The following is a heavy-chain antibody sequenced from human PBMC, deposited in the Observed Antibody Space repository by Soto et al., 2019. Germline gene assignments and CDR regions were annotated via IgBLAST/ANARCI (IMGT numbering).Heavy chain of an antibody. J-gene: IGHJ6*02. V-gene: IGHV3-13*01. Sequence: GGSLRLSCAASGFTFSSYDMHWVRQATGKGLERVSAIGTAGDTYYPGSVKGRFTISRENAKNSLYLQMNSLRAGDTAVYYCARGSTTNYYGMDVWGRGTTVTVSS. CDR3: ARGSTTNYYGMDV. CDR2: IGTAGDT. D-gene: IGHD4-4*01. CDR1: GFTFSSYD.